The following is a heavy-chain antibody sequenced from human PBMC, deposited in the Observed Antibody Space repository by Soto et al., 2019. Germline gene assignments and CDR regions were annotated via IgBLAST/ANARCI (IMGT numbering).Heavy chain of an antibody. D-gene: IGHD2-21*02. Sequence: ASVKVSCKASGYTFTGYYMHWVRQAPGQGLEWVGWINPNSGGTNYAQKFQGWVTMTRDTSISTAYMELSRLRSDDTAVYYCARAYCGGDCYSPDYWGQGTLVTVSS. CDR3: ARAYCGGDCYSPDY. J-gene: IGHJ4*02. CDR1: GYTFTGYY. V-gene: IGHV1-2*04. CDR2: INPNSGGT.